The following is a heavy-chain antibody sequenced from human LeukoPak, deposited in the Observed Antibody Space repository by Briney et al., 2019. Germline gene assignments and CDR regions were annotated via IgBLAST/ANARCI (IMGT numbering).Heavy chain of an antibody. V-gene: IGHV3-74*01. CDR1: GFTFSTYW. Sequence: PGGSLRLSCAASGFTFSTYWMHWVRQAPGKGPVWVSRISSDGTTTTYADSVKGRFTISRDNAKNTLYLQMNTPRAEDTAVYYCARELPFDYWGQGTLVTVFS. CDR3: ARELPFDY. J-gene: IGHJ4*02. CDR2: ISSDGTTT.